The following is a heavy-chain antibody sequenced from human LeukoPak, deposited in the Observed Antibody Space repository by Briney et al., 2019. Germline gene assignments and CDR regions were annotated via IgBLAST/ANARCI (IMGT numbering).Heavy chain of an antibody. CDR2: INWNGGST. D-gene: IGHD3-10*01. V-gene: IGHV3-20*04. Sequence: GGSLRLSCAASGFTFDDYGMNWVRQAPGKGLEWVSGINWNGGSTGYADSVKGRFTISRDNAKNSLYLHMSNLRAEDTAVYYCAREAYGPDYYMDVWGKGTTVTISS. J-gene: IGHJ6*03. CDR3: AREAYGPDYYMDV. CDR1: GFTFDDYG.